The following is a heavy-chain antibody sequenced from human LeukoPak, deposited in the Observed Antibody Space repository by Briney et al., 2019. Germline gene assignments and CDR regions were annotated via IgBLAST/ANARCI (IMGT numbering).Heavy chain of an antibody. Sequence: GGSLRLSCAASGFTVSSNYMNWIRQAPGRGLEWVAVISIDGNNPYYADTVKGRFTISRDNSKNTLYLQMTSLKTEDTAVYFCARYLFSDFYFDHWGQGTLVTVSS. CDR2: ISIDGNNP. J-gene: IGHJ4*02. CDR1: GFTVSSNY. CDR3: ARYLFSDFYFDH. V-gene: IGHV3-30*03. D-gene: IGHD2-21*01.